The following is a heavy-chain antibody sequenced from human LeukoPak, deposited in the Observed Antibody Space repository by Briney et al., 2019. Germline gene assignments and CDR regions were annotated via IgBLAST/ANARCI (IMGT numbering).Heavy chain of an antibody. Sequence: ASVKVSCKASGGTFSSYAISWVRQAPGQGLGWMGRIIPILGIANYAQKFQGRVTITADKSTSTAYMELSSLRSEDTAVYYCARDSERLRLGELSQLDYWGQGTLVTVSS. CDR2: IIPILGIA. J-gene: IGHJ4*02. V-gene: IGHV1-69*04. CDR3: ARDSERLRLGELSQLDY. D-gene: IGHD3-16*02. CDR1: GGTFSSYA.